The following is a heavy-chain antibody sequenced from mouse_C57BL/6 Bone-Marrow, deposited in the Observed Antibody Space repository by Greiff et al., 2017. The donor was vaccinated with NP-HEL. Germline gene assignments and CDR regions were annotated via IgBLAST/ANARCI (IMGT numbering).Heavy chain of an antibody. V-gene: IGHV1-5*01. Sequence: EVQLQQSGTVLARPGASVKMSCKTSGYTFTSYWMHWVKQRPGQGLEWIGAIYPGNSDTSYNQKFKGKAKLTAVTSASTAYMELSSLTNEDSAVYYCTREGVTTRHYYAMDYWGQGTSVTVSS. CDR1: GYTFTSYW. J-gene: IGHJ4*01. D-gene: IGHD2-2*01. CDR3: TREGVTTRHYYAMDY. CDR2: IYPGNSDT.